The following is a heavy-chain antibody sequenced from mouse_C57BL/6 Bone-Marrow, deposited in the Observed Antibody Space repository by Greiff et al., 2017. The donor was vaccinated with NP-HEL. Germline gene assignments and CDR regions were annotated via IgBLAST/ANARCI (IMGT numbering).Heavy chain of an antibody. CDR2: IDPSDSYT. D-gene: IGHD4-1*01. Sequence: QVQLQQPGAELVRPGTSVKLSCKASGYTFTSYWMHWVKQRPGQGLEWIGVIDPSDSYTNYNQKFKGKATLTVDTSSSTAYMQLSSLTSADSAVYNCARPSTNWDFDYWGQGTTLTVSS. V-gene: IGHV1-59*01. CDR1: GYTFTSYW. CDR3: ARPSTNWDFDY. J-gene: IGHJ2*01.